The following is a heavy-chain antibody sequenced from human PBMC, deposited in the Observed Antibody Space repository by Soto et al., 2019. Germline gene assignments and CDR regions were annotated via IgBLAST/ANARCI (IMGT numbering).Heavy chain of an antibody. V-gene: IGHV3-23*01. CDR1: GFTFSSYA. D-gene: IGHD3-3*01. J-gene: IGHJ4*02. Sequence: EVQLLESGGGLVQPGGSLRLSCAASGFTFSSYAMSWVRQAPGKGLEWVSAISGSGGSTYYADSVKGRFTISRDNSKNTLYLQMNSLRAEDTAVYYCAKDFITIFGLSTPPVYWGQGTLVTVSS. CDR2: ISGSGGST. CDR3: AKDFITIFGLSTPPVY.